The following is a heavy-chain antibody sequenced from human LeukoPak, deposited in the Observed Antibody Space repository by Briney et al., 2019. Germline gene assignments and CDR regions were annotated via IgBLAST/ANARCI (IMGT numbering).Heavy chain of an antibody. J-gene: IGHJ4*02. D-gene: IGHD5-18*01. V-gene: IGHV3-48*04. CDR1: GFTFSSYS. Sequence: AGGSLRLSCAASGFTFSSYSMNWVRQAPGKGLEWVSYISSSGDTIDYADSVKGRFTISRDNAKNSLYLQMVSLRAEDTAVYYCARLRGYSYGYGDYWGQGTLVTVSS. CDR2: ISSSGDTI. CDR3: ARLRGYSYGYGDY.